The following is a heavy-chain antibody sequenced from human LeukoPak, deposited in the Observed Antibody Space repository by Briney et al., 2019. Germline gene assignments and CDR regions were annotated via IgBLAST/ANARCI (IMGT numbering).Heavy chain of an antibody. CDR1: GGSFSSYY. CDR3: ARGDVGATPARPIDY. CDR2: INHSGST. D-gene: IGHD1-26*01. V-gene: IGHV4-34*01. J-gene: IGHJ4*02. Sequence: PSETLSLTCAVYGGSFSSYYWSWIRQPPGKGLEWIGEINHSGSTNYNPSLKSRVTISVDTSKNQFSLKLSSVTAADTAVYYCARGDVGATPARPIDYWGQGTLVTVSS.